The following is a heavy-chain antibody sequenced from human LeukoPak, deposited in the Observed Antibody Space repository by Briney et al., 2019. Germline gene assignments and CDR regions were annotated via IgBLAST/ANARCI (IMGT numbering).Heavy chain of an antibody. Sequence: GASVKVSCKASAGTFSSYAISWVRQAPGQGLEWMGGIIPIFGTANYAQKFQGRVTITADKSTSTAYMELSSLRSEDTAVYYCARDQAKGEWLRNFDYWGQGTLVTVSS. CDR2: IIPIFGTA. J-gene: IGHJ4*02. CDR1: AGTFSSYA. V-gene: IGHV1-69*06. D-gene: IGHD5-12*01. CDR3: ARDQAKGEWLRNFDY.